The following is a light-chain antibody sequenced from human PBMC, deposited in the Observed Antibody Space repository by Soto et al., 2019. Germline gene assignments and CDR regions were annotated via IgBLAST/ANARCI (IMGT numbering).Light chain of an antibody. CDR2: GAS. V-gene: IGKV3-20*01. Sequence: EIVLTQSPGTLSLSLGERATLSCRASQSVSSSYLAWYRPRPGQAPRLLIYGASSRATGIPDRFSGSGSGTDITLTISRLEPEDFAVYYCQQYGSSPLTFGGGTKVEIK. J-gene: IGKJ4*01. CDR3: QQYGSSPLT. CDR1: QSVSSSY.